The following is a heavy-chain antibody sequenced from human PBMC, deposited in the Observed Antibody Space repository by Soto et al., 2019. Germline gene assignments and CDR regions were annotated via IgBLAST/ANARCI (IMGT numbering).Heavy chain of an antibody. V-gene: IGHV3-23*01. CDR3: AKDHSIMQQAITMIVTVAGAPNWFDP. D-gene: IGHD3-22*01. Sequence: EVQLLESGGGLVQPGGSLRLSCAASGFTFSSYAMSWVRQAPGKGLEWVSAISGSGGSTYYADSVKGRFTISRDNSKNTLYLQMNSLRAEDTAVYYCAKDHSIMQQAITMIVTVAGAPNWFDPWGQKTLVTVSS. CDR1: GFTFSSYA. J-gene: IGHJ5*02. CDR2: ISGSGGST.